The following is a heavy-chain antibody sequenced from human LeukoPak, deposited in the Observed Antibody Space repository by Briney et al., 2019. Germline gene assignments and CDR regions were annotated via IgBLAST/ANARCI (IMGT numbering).Heavy chain of an antibody. CDR3: ARSYYDILTGYLTDAFDI. V-gene: IGHV4-38-2*02. CDR1: GYSISSGYY. D-gene: IGHD3-9*01. CDR2: INHSGST. Sequence: TSETLSLTCTVSGYSISSGYYWSWIRQPPGKGLEWIGEINHSGSTNYNPSLKSRVTISVDTSRHQFSLKLNSVTAADMAVYYCARSYYDILTGYLTDAFDIWGQGAMVTVSS. J-gene: IGHJ3*02.